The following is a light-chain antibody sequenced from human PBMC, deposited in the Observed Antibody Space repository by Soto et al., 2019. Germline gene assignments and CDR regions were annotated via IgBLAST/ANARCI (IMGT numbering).Light chain of an antibody. CDR2: EVN. CDR3: SSYAGSSNV. CDR1: SSDVGAYNY. J-gene: IGLJ1*01. V-gene: IGLV2-8*01. Sequence: QSALTQPPSASGSPGQSVTISCTGNSSDVGAYNYVSWYQQHPGKVPKLMIYEVNKRPSGVPDRFSGSKSGNTASLTVSGLPAEDEADYYCSSYAGSSNVFGTGTKVTVL.